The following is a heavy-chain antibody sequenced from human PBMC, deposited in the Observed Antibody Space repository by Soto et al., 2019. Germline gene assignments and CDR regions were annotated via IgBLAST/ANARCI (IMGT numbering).Heavy chain of an antibody. V-gene: IGHV3-23*01. CDR2: ISGSGGST. J-gene: IGHJ1*01. Sequence: VQLLESGGGLVQPGGSLRLSCAASGFTFSSYAMSWVRQAPGKGLEWVSAISGSGGSTYYADSVKGRFTISRDNSKNTLYLQMNSLRAEDTAVYYCAKDRDYYGSGSASVQHWGQGTLVTVSS. CDR3: AKDRDYYGSGSASVQH. CDR1: GFTFSSYA. D-gene: IGHD3-10*01.